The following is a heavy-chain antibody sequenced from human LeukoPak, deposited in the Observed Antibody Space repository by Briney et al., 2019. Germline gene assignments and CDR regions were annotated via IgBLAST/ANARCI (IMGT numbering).Heavy chain of an antibody. J-gene: IGHJ6*03. D-gene: IGHD6-6*01. V-gene: IGHV1-69*06. CDR3: ARDEAARPSYYYYMDV. CDR2: IIPILGTA. CDR1: GGTFSSYA. Sequence: GSSVKVSCKASGGTFSSYAISWVRQAPGQGLEWMGGIIPILGTANYAQKFQGRVTITADKSTSTAYMELSSLRSEDTAVYYCARDEAARPSYYYYMDVWGKGITATVSS.